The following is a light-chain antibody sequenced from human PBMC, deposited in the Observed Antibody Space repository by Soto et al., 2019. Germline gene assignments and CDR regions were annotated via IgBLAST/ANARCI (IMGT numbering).Light chain of an antibody. CDR1: SSDVGGYNY. CDR3: SSYTRSSTLHVV. CDR2: DVS. Sequence: QSVLTQPASVSGSPGQSITISCTGTSSDVGGYNYVSWYQQHPGKAPKLMIYDVSNRPSGVSNRFSGSKSGNTASLTISGLQAEDEADYYCSSYTRSSTLHVVFGGGTKLTVL. V-gene: IGLV2-14*01. J-gene: IGLJ2*01.